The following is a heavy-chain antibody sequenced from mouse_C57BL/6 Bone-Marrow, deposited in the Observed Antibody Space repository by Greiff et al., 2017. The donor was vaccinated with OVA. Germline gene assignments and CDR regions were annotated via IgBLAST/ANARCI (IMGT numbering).Heavy chain of an antibody. CDR2: IRSKSNNYAT. CDR3: GRRGDYYGNAMDY. V-gene: IGHV10-1*01. J-gene: IGHJ4*01. D-gene: IGHD1-1*01. Sequence: EVMLVESGGGLVQPKGSLKLSCAASGFSFNTYAMNWVRQAPGKGLEWVARIRSKSNNYATYYADSVKDRFTISRDDSESMLYLQMNNLKTEDTAMDYGGRRGDYYGNAMDYWGQGTSVTVSS. CDR1: GFSFNTYA.